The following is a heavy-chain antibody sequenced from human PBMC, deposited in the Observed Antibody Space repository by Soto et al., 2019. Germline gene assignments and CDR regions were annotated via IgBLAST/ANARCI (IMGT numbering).Heavy chain of an antibody. V-gene: IGHV1-46*01. CDR2: INPKGGST. Sequence: ASVKVCCKASGYTLTNFYMHWVRQAKEHGLEWMGIINPKGGSTRSAQRFRGRLTVTRDTSTSTVYMELRSLRSDDTAVYYCARDPPLMDVWGQGATVTVSS. CDR1: GYTLTNFY. J-gene: IGHJ6*02. CDR3: ARDPPLMDV.